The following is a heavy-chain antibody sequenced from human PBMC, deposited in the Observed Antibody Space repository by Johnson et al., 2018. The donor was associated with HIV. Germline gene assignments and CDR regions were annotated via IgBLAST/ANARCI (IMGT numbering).Heavy chain of an antibody. D-gene: IGHD6-13*01. CDR2: ISSNGGST. V-gene: IGHV3-64*01. CDR1: GFTFSSYA. J-gene: IGHJ3*02. CDR3: ARVGQLARTHAFDI. Sequence: VQLVESGGGVVQPGGSLRLSCAASGFTFSSYAMHWVRQAPGKGLQYVSAISSNGGSTYYANSVKGRFTISRDNSKNTVYLQMNSLRAEDTAVYYCARVGQLARTHAFDIWGQGTMVTVSS.